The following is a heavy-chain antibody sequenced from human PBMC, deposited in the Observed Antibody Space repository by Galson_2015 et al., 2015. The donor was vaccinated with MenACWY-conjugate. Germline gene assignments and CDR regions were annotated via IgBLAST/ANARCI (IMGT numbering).Heavy chain of an antibody. CDR3: ARALGTVTTRLTKTGGMDV. Sequence: QSGAEVKKPGESLKISCKGSGYSFTNYWIVWVRQMTGKGLEWMGIINPADSDISYSPSFQGQVTISVDRSISTAFLQWRSLRASDTAIYYCARALGTVTTRLTKTGGMDVWGQGTTVTVSS. CDR1: GYSFTNYW. J-gene: IGHJ6*02. V-gene: IGHV5-51*01. CDR2: INPADSDI. D-gene: IGHD4-17*01.